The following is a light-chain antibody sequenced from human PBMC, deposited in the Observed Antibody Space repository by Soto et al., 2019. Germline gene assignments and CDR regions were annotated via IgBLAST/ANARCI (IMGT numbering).Light chain of an antibody. J-gene: IGKJ4*01. CDR2: SAS. CDR3: QQLDRYPFT. CDR1: LGIRDY. Sequence: DIQLTQSPSFLSASVGDRVTITCRASLGIRDYLAWYQQKPGRVPRLLIYSASTLQSGVPSRFSGSGSGTEFTLTISSLQPEDFASYYCQQLDRYPFTFGGGTNVEI. V-gene: IGKV1-9*01.